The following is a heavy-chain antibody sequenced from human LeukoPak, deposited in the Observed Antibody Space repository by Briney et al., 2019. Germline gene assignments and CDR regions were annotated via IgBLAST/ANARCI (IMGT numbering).Heavy chain of an antibody. J-gene: IGHJ4*02. Sequence: GGSLRLSCAASGFTFSSYAMHWVRQAPGKGLEYGSALSSNEGSTYYAYSVKGSFTIYRDNSKNTLYLQIGSLRAEDMSVSYCAREGLTGTRDYFDYWGQGTLVSVS. CDR1: GFTFSSYA. CDR2: LSSNEGST. D-gene: IGHD1-20*01. CDR3: AREGLTGTRDYFDY. V-gene: IGHV3-64*01.